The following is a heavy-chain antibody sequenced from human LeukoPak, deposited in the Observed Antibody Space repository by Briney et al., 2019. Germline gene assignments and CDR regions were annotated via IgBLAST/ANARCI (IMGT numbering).Heavy chain of an antibody. J-gene: IGHJ1*01. D-gene: IGHD2-15*01. CDR2: ISSSSSYI. CDR3: ARAQYCSGGSCPLAEYFQH. Sequence: GGSLRLSCAASGFTFSSYSMNWVRQASGKGLEWVSSISSSSSYIYYADSVKGRFTISRDNAKNSLYLQMNSLRAEDTAVYYCARAQYCSGGSCPLAEYFQHWGQGTLVTVSS. V-gene: IGHV3-21*01. CDR1: GFTFSSYS.